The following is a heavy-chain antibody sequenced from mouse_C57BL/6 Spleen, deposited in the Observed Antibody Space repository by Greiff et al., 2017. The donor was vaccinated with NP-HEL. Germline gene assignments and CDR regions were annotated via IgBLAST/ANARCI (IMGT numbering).Heavy chain of an antibody. CDR2: IDPEDGAT. CDR1: GFNIKDYY. D-gene: IGHD1-1*01. CDR3: ARGDYYYGSSPEY. V-gene: IGHV14-2*01. J-gene: IGHJ2*01. Sequence: VQLKQSGAELVKPGASVKLSCTASGFNIKDYYMHWVKQRTEQGLEWIGRIDPEDGATKYAPKFQGKATITADTSSNTAYLQLSSLTSEDTAVYYCARGDYYYGSSPEYWGQGTTLTVSS.